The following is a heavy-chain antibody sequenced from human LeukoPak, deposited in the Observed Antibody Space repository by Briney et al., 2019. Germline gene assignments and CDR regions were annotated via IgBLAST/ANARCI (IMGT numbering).Heavy chain of an antibody. CDR2: IYIDGST. CDR3: TGAMVRGGTAEFDY. Sequence: GGSLRLSCAASGFTVSGNYMTWVRRAPGKGLESVSVIYIDGSTYYADSVKGRFTISRDNSKNTLNLQMNSLRAEDTAVYYCTGAMVRGGTAEFDYWGRGTLVTVSS. V-gene: IGHV3-53*01. CDR1: GFTVSGNY. D-gene: IGHD3-10*01. J-gene: IGHJ4*02.